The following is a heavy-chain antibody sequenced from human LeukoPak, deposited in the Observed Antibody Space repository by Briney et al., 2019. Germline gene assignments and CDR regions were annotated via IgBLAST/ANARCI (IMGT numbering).Heavy chain of an antibody. D-gene: IGHD2-2*01. CDR2: IYSGGNT. Sequence: GGSRRLSCAASGFTVSSHYMSWVSQAPGKGLEWVSIIYSGGNTYCADSVKGRFTISRYNSKNTLYFQMNSLRAEDTAVYYCARQYCSSSSCNGAFDIWGQGTMVTVSS. J-gene: IGHJ3*02. CDR3: ARQYCSSSSCNGAFDI. V-gene: IGHV3-53*01. CDR1: GFTVSSHY.